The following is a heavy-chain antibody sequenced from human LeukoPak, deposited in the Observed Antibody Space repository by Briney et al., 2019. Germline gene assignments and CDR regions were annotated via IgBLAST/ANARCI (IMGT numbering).Heavy chain of an antibody. D-gene: IGHD5-18*01. V-gene: IGHV3-30*03. Sequence: GKSLRLSCAGSGFTFSTFGFHWVRQAPGKGLEWVAVTSFDGTNKYYADSVKGRFTISRDNSKNTLYLQMNSLRAEDTAVYYCAREEENVDTPCMDVWGQGTTVTVSS. CDR3: AREEENVDTPCMDV. CDR1: GFTFSTFG. J-gene: IGHJ6*02. CDR2: TSFDGTNK.